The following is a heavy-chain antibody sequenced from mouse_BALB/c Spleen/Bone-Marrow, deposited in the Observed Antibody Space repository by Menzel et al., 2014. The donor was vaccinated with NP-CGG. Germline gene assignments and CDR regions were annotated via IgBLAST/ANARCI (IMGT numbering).Heavy chain of an antibody. CDR3: ARHNYRYDDYAMDY. CDR2: INSDGGST. J-gene: IGHJ4*01. Sequence: EVKLVESGGGLVQPGESLKLSCESNEYEFPSHDMSWVRKTPEKRLELVAAINSDGGSTYYPDTKERRFIISRDNTKKTLYLQMSSLRSEDTALYYCARHNYRYDDYAMDYWGQGTSVTVSS. V-gene: IGHV5-2*01. D-gene: IGHD2-14*01. CDR1: EYEFPSHD.